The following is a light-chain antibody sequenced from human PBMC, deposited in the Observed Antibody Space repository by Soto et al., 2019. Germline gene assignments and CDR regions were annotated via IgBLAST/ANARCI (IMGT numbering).Light chain of an antibody. Sequence: IALTQCPGTLSLSPGERATLSCRASQSVSNNYLAWYQQKPGQAPRLLIYGASNRATGIPDRFSGSGSGTDFTLTISRLEPEDFAVYYCQQYGSSPLYSLGQGTK. J-gene: IGKJ2*03. CDR3: QQYGSSPLYS. CDR1: QSVSNNY. V-gene: IGKV3-20*01. CDR2: GAS.